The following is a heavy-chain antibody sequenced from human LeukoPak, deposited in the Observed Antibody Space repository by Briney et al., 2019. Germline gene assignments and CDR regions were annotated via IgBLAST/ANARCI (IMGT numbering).Heavy chain of an antibody. CDR3: ARGSTSCYDY. V-gene: IGHV4-59*12. Sequence: PSETLSPTCTVSGGSISSYYWSWIRQPPGKGLEWIGYIYYSETTNYNPSLKSRVTISVDTSKNQFSLKLSSVTAADTAVYYCARGSTSCYDYWGQGTLVTVSS. CDR1: GGSISSYY. CDR2: IYYSETT. D-gene: IGHD2-2*01. J-gene: IGHJ4*02.